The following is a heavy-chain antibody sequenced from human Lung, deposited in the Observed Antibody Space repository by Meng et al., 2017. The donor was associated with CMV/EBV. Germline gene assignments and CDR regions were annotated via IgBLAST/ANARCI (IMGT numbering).Heavy chain of an antibody. D-gene: IGHD6-19*01. CDR1: GYTFTGYY. CDR2: INPSSGGT. CDR3: ARDPPPDPGIAVAGFFDP. J-gene: IGHJ5*01. Sequence: ASXXVSCKASGYTFTGYYMHWVRQAPGQGLEWMGWINPSSGGTNYAQKFQGRVTMTRDTSISTAYMELSRLRSDDTAVYYCARDPPPDPGIAVAGFFDPWGQGTLVTVSS. V-gene: IGHV1-2*02.